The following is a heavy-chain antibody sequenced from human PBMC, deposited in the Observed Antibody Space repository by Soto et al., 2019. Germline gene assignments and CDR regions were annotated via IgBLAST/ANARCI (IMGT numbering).Heavy chain of an antibody. CDR1: GFTFSGSA. J-gene: IGHJ4*02. Sequence: PGGSLRLSCAASGFTFSGSAMHWVRQASGKGLEWVGRIRDKANSYATAYTASVKGRFTISRDNAKNTLYLQMNSLRAEDTAVYYCAKDLTWNQADYWGQGALVTVSS. CDR2: IRDKANSYAT. D-gene: IGHD1-1*01. CDR3: AKDLTWNQADY. V-gene: IGHV3-73*01.